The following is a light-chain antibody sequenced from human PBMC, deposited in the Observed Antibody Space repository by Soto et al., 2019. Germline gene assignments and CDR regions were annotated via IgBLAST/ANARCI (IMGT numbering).Light chain of an antibody. J-gene: IGLJ2*01. CDR1: SSDVGGYNY. Sequence: QSALTQPASVSGSPGQSITISCTGTSSDVGGYNYVSWYQQHPGKAPELMIYDVSNRPSGVSNRFSGSKSGNTASLTISGLQAEDEADYYCSSYTRNSTLVFGGGTKVTVL. V-gene: IGLV2-14*01. CDR2: DVS. CDR3: SSYTRNSTLV.